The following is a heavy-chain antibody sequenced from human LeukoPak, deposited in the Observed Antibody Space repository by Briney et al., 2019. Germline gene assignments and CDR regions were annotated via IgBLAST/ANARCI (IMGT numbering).Heavy chain of an antibody. CDR2: IGGST. V-gene: IGHV3-23*01. CDR1: GFTFSSYA. D-gene: IGHD6-19*01. Sequence: GGSLRLSCAATGFTFSSYAMTWVRQAPGKGLEWVSAIGGSTYYADSVKGRFTISRDNSENTLYLQMNSLRAEDTAVYYCAKQYSGGWYYFDYWGQGTLVTVSS. J-gene: IGHJ4*02. CDR3: AKQYSGGWYYFDY.